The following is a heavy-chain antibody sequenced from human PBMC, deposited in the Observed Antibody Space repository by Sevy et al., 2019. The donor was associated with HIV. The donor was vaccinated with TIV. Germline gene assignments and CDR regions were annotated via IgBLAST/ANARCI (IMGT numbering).Heavy chain of an antibody. Sequence: SETLSLTCTVSGGSISSYYWSWIRQPPGKGLEWIGYIYYSGSTNYNPSLKSPFTISVDTSKNQFSLKESSVTAADTAVYYCARDMLGYCSSTSCYAEGYFDYWGQGTLVTVSS. CDR1: GGSISSYY. V-gene: IGHV4-59*01. CDR2: IYYSGST. J-gene: IGHJ4*02. D-gene: IGHD2-2*01. CDR3: ARDMLGYCSSTSCYAEGYFDY.